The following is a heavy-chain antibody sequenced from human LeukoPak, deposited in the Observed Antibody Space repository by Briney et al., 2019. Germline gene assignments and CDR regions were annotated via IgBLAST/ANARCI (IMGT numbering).Heavy chain of an antibody. J-gene: IGHJ5*02. D-gene: IGHD5-18*01. CDR2: INPNSGGT. CDR3: ARASRGGYSYGYNT. V-gene: IGHV1-2*02. CDR1: GYTFTGYY. Sequence: GASVKVSCKASGYTFTGYYMHWVRQAPGQGLEWMGWINPNSGGTNYAQKFQGRVTMTRDTSISTAYMELSRLRSDDTAVYYCARASRGGYSYGYNTWGQGTLVTVSS.